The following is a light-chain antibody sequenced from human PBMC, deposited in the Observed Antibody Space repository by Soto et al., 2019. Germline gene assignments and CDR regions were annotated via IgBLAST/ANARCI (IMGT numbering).Light chain of an antibody. Sequence: SYELTQPPSVSVSPGQTATITCSGHKLGDKYTCWYQQKPGQSPVLVIYEDDRRPSGIPERFSGSSSGDTATLTISGPQAMDEEEYFCQAWDSSSPVVFGGGTKLTVL. CDR2: EDD. V-gene: IGLV3-1*01. CDR1: KLGDKY. J-gene: IGLJ2*01. CDR3: QAWDSSSPVV.